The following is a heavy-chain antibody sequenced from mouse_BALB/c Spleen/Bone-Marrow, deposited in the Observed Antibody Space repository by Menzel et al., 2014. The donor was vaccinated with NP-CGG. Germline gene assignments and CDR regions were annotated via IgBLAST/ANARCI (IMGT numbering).Heavy chain of an antibody. V-gene: IGHV4-1*02. J-gene: IGHJ3*01. D-gene: IGHD1-2*01. Sequence: EVKVVESGGGLVQPGGSLKLSCAASGFDFSRYWMTWVRQAPGKGLEWIGEINPDSSTINYKPSLKDKFIISRDNAKNTLYLQMSKVRSEDTALYYCAKNYYYGYVAYWGQGTLVTVSA. CDR2: INPDSSTI. CDR3: AKNYYYGYVAY. CDR1: GFDFSRYW.